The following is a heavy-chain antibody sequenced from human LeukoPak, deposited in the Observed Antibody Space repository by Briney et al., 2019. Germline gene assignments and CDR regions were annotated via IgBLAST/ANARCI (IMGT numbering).Heavy chain of an antibody. CDR1: GGSISSGDYY. Sequence: SQTLSLTCTVSGGSISSGDYYWSWIRQPPRKGLEWIGYIYYSGSTYYNPSLKSRVTISVDTSKNQFSLKLSSVTAADTAVYYCARAYYDFWSGLNYYYYMDVWGKGTTVTVSS. J-gene: IGHJ6*03. V-gene: IGHV4-30-4*08. D-gene: IGHD3-3*01. CDR2: IYYSGST. CDR3: ARAYYDFWSGLNYYYYMDV.